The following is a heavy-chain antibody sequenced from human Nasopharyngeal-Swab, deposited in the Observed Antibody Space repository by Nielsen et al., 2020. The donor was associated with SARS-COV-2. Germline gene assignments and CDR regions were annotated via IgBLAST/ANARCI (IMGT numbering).Heavy chain of an antibody. D-gene: IGHD2-2*01. CDR3: ASSLGPANYYYYGMDV. Sequence: SVKVSCKASSGTFSSYAISCVRQAPGQGLEWMGGIIPIFGTANYAQKFQGRVTITADESTSTAYMELSSLRSEDTAVYYCASSLGPANYYYYGMDVWGQGTTVTVSS. V-gene: IGHV1-69*13. J-gene: IGHJ6*02. CDR2: IIPIFGTA. CDR1: SGTFSSYA.